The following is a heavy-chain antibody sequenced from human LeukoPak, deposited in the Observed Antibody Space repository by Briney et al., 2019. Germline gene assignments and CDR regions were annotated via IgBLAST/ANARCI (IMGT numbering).Heavy chain of an antibody. V-gene: IGHV1-46*01. Sequence: EASVKVSCKASGYTFTSYYMHWVRQAPGQGLEWMGIINPSGGSTSYAQKFQGRVTMTRDTSISTAYMELSRLRSDDTAVYYCARDGCSGGSCYWYYYMDVWGKGTTVTISS. D-gene: IGHD2-15*01. CDR2: INPSGGST. J-gene: IGHJ6*03. CDR3: ARDGCSGGSCYWYYYMDV. CDR1: GYTFTSYY.